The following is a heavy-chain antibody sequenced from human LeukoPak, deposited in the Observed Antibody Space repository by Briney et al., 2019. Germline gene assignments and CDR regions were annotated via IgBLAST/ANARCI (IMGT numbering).Heavy chain of an antibody. V-gene: IGHV4-30-2*03. CDR3: ARLNYYDSSAFS. CDR2: IYYSGST. J-gene: IGHJ5*02. CDR1: GGSISSGGYS. D-gene: IGHD3-22*01. Sequence: SSQTLSPTCAASGGSISSGGYSWSWIRQPPGKGLEWIGNIYYSGSTYYNPSLKSRGTISVDTSKNHFSLRLSSVTAADTAVYYCARLNYYDSSAFSWGQGTLVTVSS.